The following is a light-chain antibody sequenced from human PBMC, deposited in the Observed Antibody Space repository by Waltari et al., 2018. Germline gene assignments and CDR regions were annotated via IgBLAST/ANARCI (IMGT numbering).Light chain of an antibody. CDR2: EDS. V-gene: IGLV6-57*03. CDR1: SGSIASNY. J-gene: IGLJ3*02. CDR3: QSYDGSNPVV. Sequence: FLLTQPHSVSESPGKTVTISCTRTSGSIASNYFQGYQQRPGSAPTTVIFEDSQRPSGVPDRFSGSVDISSNSASLTISGLETEDEADYYCQSYDGSNPVVFGGGTKLTVL.